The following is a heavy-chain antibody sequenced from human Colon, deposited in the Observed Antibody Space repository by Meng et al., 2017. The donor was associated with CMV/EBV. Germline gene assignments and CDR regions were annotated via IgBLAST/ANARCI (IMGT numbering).Heavy chain of an antibody. D-gene: IGHD5-18*01. CDR2: ISAYNGNT. V-gene: IGHV1-18*01. CDR3: GRDHHVVVSGGYTACEY. J-gene: IGHJ4*02. CDR1: GYTFTSYG. Sequence: ASVKVSCKASGYTFTSYGISWVRQAPGQGLEWMGWISAYNGNTNYAQKFQDRVTMTTETSTSTAYMELRGLRSDDTAVYYCGRDHHVVVSGGYTACEYWGQGTLVTVSS.